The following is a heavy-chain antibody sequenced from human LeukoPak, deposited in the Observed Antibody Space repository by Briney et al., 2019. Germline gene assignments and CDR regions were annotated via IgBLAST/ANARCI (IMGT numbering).Heavy chain of an antibody. J-gene: IGHJ4*02. CDR2: IYYSGST. CDR1: GGSISSYY. CDR3: ASLTSGYDSRFDY. D-gene: IGHD5-12*01. V-gene: IGHV4-59*01. Sequence: SETLSLTCTVSGGSISSYYWSWIRQPPGKGLEWIGYIYYSGSTNYNPSLKSRVTISVDTSKNQFSLKLSSVTAADTAVYYCASLTSGYDSRFDYWGQGTLVTVSS.